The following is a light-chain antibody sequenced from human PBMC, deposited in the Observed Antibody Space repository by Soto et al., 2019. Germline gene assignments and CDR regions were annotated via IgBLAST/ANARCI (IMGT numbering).Light chain of an antibody. V-gene: IGLV2-14*01. CDR1: SSDVGGYNY. CDR3: SSDTSRTTYV. Sequence: QSALTQPASVSGSPGQSITISCTGTSSDVGGYNYVSWYQQHPGKAPKLMIYEVSNRPSGVSFRFSGSKSGNTASLTISGLQADDEADYYCSSDTSRTTYVFGTGTKVTVL. J-gene: IGLJ1*01. CDR2: EVS.